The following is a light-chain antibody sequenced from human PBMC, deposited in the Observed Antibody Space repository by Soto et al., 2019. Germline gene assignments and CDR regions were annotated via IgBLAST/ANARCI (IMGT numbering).Light chain of an antibody. J-gene: IGKJ1*01. Sequence: EIVLTQSPGTLSLSPGEGATLSCRASQSIGGNFLAWYQQRRGQAPRLLIHGASNMATGIPDRFSGSGSGTDFTLTITRLEPEDFAVYYCQQYGGSPRTFGQGTKVEVK. V-gene: IGKV3-20*01. CDR3: QQYGGSPRT. CDR2: GAS. CDR1: QSIGGNF.